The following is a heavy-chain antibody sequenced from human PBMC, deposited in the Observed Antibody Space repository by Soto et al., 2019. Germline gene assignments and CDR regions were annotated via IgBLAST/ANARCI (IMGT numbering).Heavy chain of an antibody. V-gene: IGHV3-74*01. Sequence: PGGSLRLSCVASGFTFCSYWMHWVRQAPGKGLVWVSRVNGDGSSTSYADSVKGRFTISRDNAKNTLYLQMNSLRAEDTAVYYCATIFDYWGQGTLVTVSS. J-gene: IGHJ4*02. CDR1: GFTFCSYW. CDR3: ATIFDY. CDR2: VNGDGSST.